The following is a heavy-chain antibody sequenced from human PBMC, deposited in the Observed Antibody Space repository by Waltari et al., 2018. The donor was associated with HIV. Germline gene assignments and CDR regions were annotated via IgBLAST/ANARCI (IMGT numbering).Heavy chain of an antibody. CDR2: VNRSGST. Sequence: QVQLQQWGAGLLKPSETLSLTCAVYGGSFSGYFWSWIRQPTGTGLEWIAEVNRSGSTPYNPPLQSRVTSAMDTAKNQFSRRLNSVTAADTAVYYCARRIIPPLVAAGRRQNPAPRTSFDSWGLGTLVTVSS. D-gene: IGHD2-15*01. CDR3: ARRIIPPLVAAGRRQNPAPRTSFDS. V-gene: IGHV4-34*01. J-gene: IGHJ4*02. CDR1: GGSFSGYF.